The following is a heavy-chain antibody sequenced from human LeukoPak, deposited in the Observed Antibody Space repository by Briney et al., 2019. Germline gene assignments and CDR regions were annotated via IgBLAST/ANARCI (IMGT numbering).Heavy chain of an antibody. CDR2: ISYDGSNK. D-gene: IGHD3-22*01. CDR3: ATYYYDSSGYRSDFDY. Sequence: GGSLRLSCAAAGFTFSSYAMHWVRQAPGKGLEWVSVISYDGSNKYYADSVKGRFTISRDNSKNTLYLQMSSLRAEDTAVYYCATYYYDSSGYRSDFDYWGQGTLVTVSS. CDR1: GFTFSSYA. V-gene: IGHV3-30*04. J-gene: IGHJ4*02.